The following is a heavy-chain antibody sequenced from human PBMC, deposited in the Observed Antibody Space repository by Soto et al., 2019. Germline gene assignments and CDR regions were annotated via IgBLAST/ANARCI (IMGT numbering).Heavy chain of an antibody. CDR2: IYYSGST. D-gene: IGHD6-13*01. CDR1: GGSISSYY. J-gene: IGHJ5*02. CDR3: ASAGGGVAARVNWFDP. V-gene: IGHV4-59*01. Sequence: SETLSLTCTVSGGSISSYYWSWIRQPPGKGLEWIGYIYYSGSTNYNPSLKSRVTISVDTSKNQFSLKLSSVTAADTAVYYCASAGGGVAARVNWFDPWGQGTLVTVSS.